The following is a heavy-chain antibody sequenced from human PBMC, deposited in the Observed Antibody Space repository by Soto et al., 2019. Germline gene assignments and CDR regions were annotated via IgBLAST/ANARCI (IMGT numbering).Heavy chain of an antibody. CDR3: AREGSYSAYNFAHGIQLWSFDF. D-gene: IGHD5-12*01. Sequence: SETLSLTCTVSGGSISSYYWSWIRQPPGKGLEWIGYIYYSGSTSFNPSLESRVAMSVDTSKNHFSLNLSSVTAADMAVYYCAREGSYSAYNFAHGIQLWSFDFWGQGALVTVSS. J-gene: IGHJ4*02. CDR2: IYYSGST. CDR1: GGSISSYY. V-gene: IGHV4-59*12.